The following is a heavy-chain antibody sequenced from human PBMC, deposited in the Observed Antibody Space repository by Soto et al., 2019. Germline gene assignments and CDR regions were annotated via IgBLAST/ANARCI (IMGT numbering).Heavy chain of an antibody. Sequence: QVQLVESGGGVVQPGRSLRLSCAASGFTFSSSAMHWVRQAPGKGLEWVAVISYDGSNKYYADSVKGRFPISRDNSKNTLYLQMNSLRAEDTAVYYCARIMAVAGYYYYYGMDVWGQGTTDTVSS. CDR2: ISYDGSNK. D-gene: IGHD6-19*01. CDR3: ARIMAVAGYYYYYGMDV. CDR1: GFTFSSSA. J-gene: IGHJ6*02. V-gene: IGHV3-30-3*01.